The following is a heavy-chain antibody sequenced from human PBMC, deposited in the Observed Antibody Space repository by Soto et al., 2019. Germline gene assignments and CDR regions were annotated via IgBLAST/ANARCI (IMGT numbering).Heavy chain of an antibody. CDR1: GFTFSSYS. J-gene: IGHJ3*02. CDR3: ARPIGGYSYDAGVGDAFDI. CDR2: ISSSSTI. V-gene: IGHV3-48*02. Sequence: GGSLRLSCAASGFTFSSYSMNWVRQAPGKGLEWVSYISSSSTIYYADSVKGRFTISRDNAKNSLYLQMNSLRDEDTAVYYCARPIGGYSYDAGVGDAFDIWGQGTMVTVSS. D-gene: IGHD5-18*01.